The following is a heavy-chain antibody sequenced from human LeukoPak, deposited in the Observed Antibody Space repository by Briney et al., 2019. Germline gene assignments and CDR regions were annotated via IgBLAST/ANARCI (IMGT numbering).Heavy chain of an antibody. V-gene: IGHV3-66*01. J-gene: IGHJ6*03. CDR1: GLTVSSNY. Sequence: QAGGSLRLSCAASGLTVSSNYMSWVRQAPGKGLEWVSVIHSGGSTYYADSVKGRFTISRDNSKNTLDLQMNSLRAEDTAVYYCARETGYCSGAGWDWYYHYMDVWGKGTTVTISS. CDR2: IHSGGST. D-gene: IGHD2-15*01. CDR3: ARETGYCSGAGWDWYYHYMDV.